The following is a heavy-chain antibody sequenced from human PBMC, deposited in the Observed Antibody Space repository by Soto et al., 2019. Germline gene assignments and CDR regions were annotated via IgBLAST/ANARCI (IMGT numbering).Heavy chain of an antibody. V-gene: IGHV4-31*03. D-gene: IGHD3-22*01. CDR3: ARDLRTRDSSGYSNNWFDP. CDR2: IYYSGST. CDR1: GGSISSGGYY. Sequence: SETLSLTCTVSGGSISSGGYYWSWIRQHPGKGLEWIGYIYYSGSTYYNPSLKSRVTISVDTSKNQFSLKLSSVTAADTAVYYCARDLRTRDSSGYSNNWFDPWGQGTLVTVSS. J-gene: IGHJ5*02.